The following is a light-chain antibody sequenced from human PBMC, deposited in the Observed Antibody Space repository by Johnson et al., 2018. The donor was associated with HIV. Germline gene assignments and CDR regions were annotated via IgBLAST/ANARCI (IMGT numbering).Light chain of an antibody. Sequence: HYVLTQPPSVSAAPGQKVTISCSGSSSNIGNNYVSWYQQLPGTAPKLIIYDNNKRPSGIPDRFSGSKSGTSATLGITGLQTGDEAAYYCGTWDSGLSGGLYLFGPGTKVTVL. CDR3: GTWDSGLSGGLYL. CDR1: SSNIGNNY. J-gene: IGLJ1*01. CDR2: DNN. V-gene: IGLV1-51*01.